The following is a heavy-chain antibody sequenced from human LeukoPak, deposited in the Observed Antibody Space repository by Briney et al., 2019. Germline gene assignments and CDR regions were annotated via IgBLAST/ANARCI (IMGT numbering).Heavy chain of an antibody. J-gene: IGHJ4*02. Sequence: GGSLRLSCAASGFTLSNAWMKWVRQAPGKGLEWVGRSKSKGDGGTPDYAAPVKGRFTISRDESKNTLFLQMNSLKIEDTAIYYCTHYRDTGRQPNRYDSWGQGTLVTVSS. D-gene: IGHD2-8*02. V-gene: IGHV3-15*05. CDR1: GFTLSNAW. CDR2: SKSKGDGGTP. CDR3: THYRDTGRQPNRYDS.